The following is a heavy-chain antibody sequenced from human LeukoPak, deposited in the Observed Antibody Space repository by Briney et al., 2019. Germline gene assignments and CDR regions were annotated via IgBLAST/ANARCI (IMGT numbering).Heavy chain of an antibody. J-gene: IGHJ1*01. D-gene: IGHD3-22*01. CDR2: MNPQSGNT. Sequence: ASVKVSCKASGYMFTNYDINWVRQATGQGLEWMGWMNPQSGNTGYAQKFRGRVTITRDTSITTAYMELSSLRSEDTAVYYCARWSDSSGYYNAEYFQHWGQGTLVTVSS. CDR1: GYMFTNYD. CDR3: ARWSDSSGYYNAEYFQH. V-gene: IGHV1-8*03.